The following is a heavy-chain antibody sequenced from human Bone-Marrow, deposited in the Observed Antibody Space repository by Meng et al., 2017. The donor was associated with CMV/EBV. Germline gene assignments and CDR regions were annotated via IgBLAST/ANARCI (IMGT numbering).Heavy chain of an antibody. V-gene: IGHV1-8*03. CDR1: GYTFTSYD. D-gene: IGHD3-3*01. J-gene: IGHJ5*02. CDR3: ARDLTPRITIFGDAHRWFDP. Sequence: ASVKVSCKASGYTFTSYDINWVRQATGQGLEWMGWMNPNSGNTGYAQKFQGRVTITRNTSISTAYIELSSLRSCDTSVYYCARDLTPRITIFGDAHRWFDPWGEGTLVTVSS. CDR2: MNPNSGNT.